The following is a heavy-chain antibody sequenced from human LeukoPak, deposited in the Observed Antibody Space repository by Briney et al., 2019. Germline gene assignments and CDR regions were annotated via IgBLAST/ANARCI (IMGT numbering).Heavy chain of an antibody. V-gene: IGHV4-34*01. CDR3: ARGPLTYSSSWYGDWFDP. CDR2: INHSGST. Sequence: PSETLSLTCAVYGGSFSGYYWSWIRQPPGKGLEWIGEINHSGSTNYNPSLKSRVTISVDTSKNQFSLKLSSVTAADTAVYYCARGPLTYSSSWYGDWFDPWGQGTLVTVSS. J-gene: IGHJ5*02. CDR1: GGSFSGYY. D-gene: IGHD6-13*01.